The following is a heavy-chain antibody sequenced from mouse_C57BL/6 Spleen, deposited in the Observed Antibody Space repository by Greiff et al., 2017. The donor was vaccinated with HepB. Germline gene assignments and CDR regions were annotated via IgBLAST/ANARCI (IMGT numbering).Heavy chain of an antibody. CDR3: ARYYYGSSLDY. Sequence: VQLQQSGAELVKPGASVKMSCKASGYTFTSYWITWVKQRPGQGLEWIGDIYPGSGSTNYNEKSKSKATLTVDTSSSTAYMQLSSLTSEDSAVYYCARYYYGSSLDYWGQGTTLTVSS. J-gene: IGHJ2*01. V-gene: IGHV1-55*01. D-gene: IGHD1-1*01. CDR1: GYTFTSYW. CDR2: IYPGSGST.